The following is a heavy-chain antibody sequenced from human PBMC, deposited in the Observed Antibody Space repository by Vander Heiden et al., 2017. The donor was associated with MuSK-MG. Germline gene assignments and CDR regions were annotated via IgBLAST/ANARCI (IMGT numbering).Heavy chain of an antibody. CDR1: GGSVSSGSYY. Sequence: QVQLQESGPGLVKPSETLSLTCTVSGGSVSSGSYYWSWIRQPPGKGLEWIGYIYYSGSTNYNPSLKSRVTISVDTSKNQFSLKLSSVTAADTAVYYCARDCSSTSCYAGSAFDIWGQGTMVTVSS. V-gene: IGHV4-61*01. CDR3: ARDCSSTSCYAGSAFDI. CDR2: IYYSGST. D-gene: IGHD2-2*01. J-gene: IGHJ3*02.